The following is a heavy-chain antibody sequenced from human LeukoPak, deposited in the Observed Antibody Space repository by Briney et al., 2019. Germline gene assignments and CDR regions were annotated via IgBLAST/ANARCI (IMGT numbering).Heavy chain of an antibody. Sequence: GGSLRLSCAASEFSVGSNYMTWVRQAPGKGLEWVSLIYSGGSTYYADSVKGRFTISRDNSKNTLYLQMNSLRAEDTAVYYCARVPRSNWNEYWGQGTLVTVSS. V-gene: IGHV3-66*01. CDR1: EFSVGSNY. CDR3: ARVPRSNWNEY. CDR2: IYSGGST. D-gene: IGHD1-1*01. J-gene: IGHJ4*02.